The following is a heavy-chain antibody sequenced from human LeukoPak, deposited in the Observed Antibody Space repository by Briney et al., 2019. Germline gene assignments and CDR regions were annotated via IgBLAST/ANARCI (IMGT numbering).Heavy chain of an antibody. D-gene: IGHD5-12*01. V-gene: IGHV3-21*01. J-gene: IGHJ6*03. Sequence: GGSLRLSCAASGFTFSSYSMNWVRQAPGKGLEWVSSISSSSSYIYYADSVKGRFTISRDNAKNSLYLQMNSLRAEDTAVYYCARGLATGSLPSGMDVWGKGTTVTISS. CDR3: ARGLATGSLPSGMDV. CDR2: ISSSSSYI. CDR1: GFTFSSYS.